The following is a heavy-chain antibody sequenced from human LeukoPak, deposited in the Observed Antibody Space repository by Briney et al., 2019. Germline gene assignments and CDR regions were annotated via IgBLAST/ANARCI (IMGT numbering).Heavy chain of an antibody. D-gene: IGHD3-22*01. CDR1: GYTFTGYY. CDR3: ARTPRTAYSSGYYLAFDI. Sequence: ASVKVSCKASGYTFTGYYMHWVRQAPGQGLEWMGWINPNSGGTNYAQKFQGRVTMTRDTSISTAYMELSRLRSDDTAVYYCARTPRTAYSSGYYLAFDIWGQGTMVTVSS. J-gene: IGHJ3*02. V-gene: IGHV1-2*02. CDR2: INPNSGGT.